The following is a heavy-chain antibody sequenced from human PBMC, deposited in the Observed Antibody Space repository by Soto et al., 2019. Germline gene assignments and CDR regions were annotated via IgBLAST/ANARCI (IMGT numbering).Heavy chain of an antibody. J-gene: IGHJ4*02. CDR2: IIPILGIA. CDR1: GGTFSSYT. Sequence: QVQLVQSGAEVKKPGSSVKVSCKASGGTFSSYTISWVRQAPGQGFEWMGRIIPILGIANYAQKFQGRVTITADKSTSTAYMELSSLRSEDTAVYYCEVNYGQGGRFGWGQGTLVTVYS. V-gene: IGHV1-69*02. D-gene: IGHD1-7*01. CDR3: EVNYGQGGRFG.